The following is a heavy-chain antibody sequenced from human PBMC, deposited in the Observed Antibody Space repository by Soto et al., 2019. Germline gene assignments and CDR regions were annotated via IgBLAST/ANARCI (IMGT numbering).Heavy chain of an antibody. J-gene: IGHJ4*02. CDR2: INHSGST. D-gene: IGHD5-18*01. V-gene: IGHV4-34*02. CDR1: GGSFRGYY. CDR3: ASQALDTAIFDY. Sequence: QVQLQQWGAGLLKPSETLSLTCAVYGGSFRGYYWSWIRQPPGKGLEWIGEINHSGSTSYNPSLKSRVTISADTSNNQFSLKLNSVTAADTAVYYCASQALDTAIFDYWGQGTLVTVSS.